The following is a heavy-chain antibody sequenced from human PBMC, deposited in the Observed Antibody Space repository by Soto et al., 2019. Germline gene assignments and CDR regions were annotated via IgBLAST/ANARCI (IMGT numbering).Heavy chain of an antibody. CDR2: IIGGGGTT. D-gene: IGHD3-16*01. Sequence: EVQLLESGGGLVQPGGSLRLSCAASGFTFSNFAMNWVRQAPGKGLEWVSGIIGGGGTTYYADSVKGRFTISRDKSKTTLYLQMTSLRAEDTAIDYCAKHGGRAFGDGDYYGMDVWGQGTTVTVSS. V-gene: IGHV3-23*01. CDR3: AKHGGRAFGDGDYYGMDV. CDR1: GFTFSNFA. J-gene: IGHJ6*02.